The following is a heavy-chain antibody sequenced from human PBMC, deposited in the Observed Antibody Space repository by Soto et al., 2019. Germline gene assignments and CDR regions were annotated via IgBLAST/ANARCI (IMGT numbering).Heavy chain of an antibody. D-gene: IGHD5-18*01. CDR3: PRKTHVDTAMEGSAY. CDR1: GFSLSNARMG. Sequence: SGPTLVNPTEILTLTCTVSGFSLSNARMGVSWIRQPPGKALEWLAHIFSNDEKSYSTSLKSRLTISKDTSKSQVVLTMTNMDPADTTKYYCPRKTHVDTAMEGSAYGAQETLATVSA. J-gene: IGHJ4*02. V-gene: IGHV2-26*01. CDR2: IFSNDEK.